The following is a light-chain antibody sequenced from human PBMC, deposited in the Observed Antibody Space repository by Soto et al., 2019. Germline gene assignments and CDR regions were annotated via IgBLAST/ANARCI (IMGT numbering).Light chain of an antibody. J-gene: IGKJ3*01. CDR2: GAS. CDR3: QQYGSSPFT. V-gene: IGKV3-20*01. Sequence: ELVLTQSPGTLSLSPGERATLSCRVSQSVSSSYLAWYQQKPGQAPRLLIYGASSRATGIPDRFSGSGSGTDFTLTISRLEPEDFAVYYCQQYGSSPFTFGPGTKVDIK. CDR1: QSVSSSY.